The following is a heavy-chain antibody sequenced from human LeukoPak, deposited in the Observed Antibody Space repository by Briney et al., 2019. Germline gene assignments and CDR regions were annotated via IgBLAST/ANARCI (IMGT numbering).Heavy chain of an antibody. J-gene: IGHJ2*01. V-gene: IGHV3-30*18. CDR2: ISYDGSNK. D-gene: IGHD6-19*01. Sequence: GGSLRLSCAASGFTFSSYGMHWVRQAPGKGLEWVAVISYDGSNKYYADSVKGRFTISRDNSKNTLYLQMNSLRAEDTAVYYCAKDRRGVAVAGRDWCFDLWGRGTLVTVSS. CDR3: AKDRRGVAVAGRDWCFDL. CDR1: GFTFSSYG.